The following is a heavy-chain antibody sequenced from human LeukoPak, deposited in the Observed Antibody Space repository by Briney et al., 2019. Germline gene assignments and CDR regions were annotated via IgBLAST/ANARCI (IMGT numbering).Heavy chain of an antibody. V-gene: IGHV1-18*04. CDR2: ISAYNGNT. D-gene: IGHD7-27*01. CDR1: GYTFTSYY. J-gene: IGHJ4*02. Sequence: ASVKVSCKASGYTFTSYYMHWVRQAPGQGLEWMGWISAYNGNTNYAQKLQGRVTMTTDTSTSTAYMELRSLRSDDTAVYYCARDLIEGLETGDNSVFDYWGQGTLVTVSS. CDR3: ARDLIEGLETGDNSVFDY.